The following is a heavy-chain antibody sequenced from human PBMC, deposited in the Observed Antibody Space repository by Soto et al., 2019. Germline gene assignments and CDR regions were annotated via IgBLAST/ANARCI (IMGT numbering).Heavy chain of an antibody. CDR3: ARDPRYYYHGMDV. V-gene: IGHV1-69*13. Sequence: SVKGSCKASGGTFSSYAISWVRQAPGQGLEWMGGIIPIFGTANYAQKFQGRVTITADESTSTAYMELSSLRSEDTAVYYCARDPRYYYHGMDVWGQGTTVTVSS. J-gene: IGHJ6*02. CDR2: IIPIFGTA. CDR1: GGTFSSYA.